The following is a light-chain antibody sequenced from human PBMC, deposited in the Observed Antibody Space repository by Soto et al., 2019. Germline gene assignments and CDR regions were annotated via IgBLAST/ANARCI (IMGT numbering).Light chain of an antibody. J-gene: IGLJ1*01. Sequence: QSVLTQPPSVSGAPGQRVTISCTENSSNIGAGYYVHWYQQLPGTAPKLLIFGNSNRPSGVPDRFSGSKSGTSGSLAISGLQSEDEADYYCASWDDSLTGLYVFGTGTKVTVL. V-gene: IGLV1-40*01. CDR1: SSNIGAGYY. CDR2: GNS. CDR3: ASWDDSLTGLYV.